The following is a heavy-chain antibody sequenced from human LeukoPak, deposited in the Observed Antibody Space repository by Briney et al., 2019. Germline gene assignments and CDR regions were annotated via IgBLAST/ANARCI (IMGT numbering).Heavy chain of an antibody. Sequence: PSETLSLTCAVYGGSLSGYYWSWIRQPPGKGLEWIGEINHSGSTNYNPSLKSRVTISVDTSKNQLSLKLSSMTAADTAVYYCARQWLVSPLFDYWGQGTLVAVSS. CDR3: ARQWLVSPLFDY. D-gene: IGHD6-19*01. CDR2: INHSGST. J-gene: IGHJ4*02. CDR1: GGSLSGYY. V-gene: IGHV4-34*01.